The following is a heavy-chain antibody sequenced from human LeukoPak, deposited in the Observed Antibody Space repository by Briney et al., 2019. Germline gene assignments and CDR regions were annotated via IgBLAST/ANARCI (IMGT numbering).Heavy chain of an antibody. J-gene: IGHJ5*02. CDR1: GGSFSGYY. Sequence: SETLSLTCAVYGGSFSGYYWSWLRQPPGKGLEWIGEINHSGSTNYNPSLKSRVTMSVDTSKNQFSLKLRSVTAADTAVYYCARDSGTTGEVKFDPWGQGTLVTVSS. D-gene: IGHD3-10*01. CDR3: ARDSGTTGEVKFDP. V-gene: IGHV4-34*01. CDR2: INHSGST.